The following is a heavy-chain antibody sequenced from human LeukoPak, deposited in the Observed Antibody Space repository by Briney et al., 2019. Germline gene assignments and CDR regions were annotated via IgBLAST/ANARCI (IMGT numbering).Heavy chain of an antibody. D-gene: IGHD6-19*01. CDR2: ISADSSTT. J-gene: IGHJ4*02. CDR3: ATLMYTSGRQGFDS. V-gene: IGHV3-23*01. CDR1: GLTFRSYA. Sequence: PGGSLRLSCAASGLTFRSYAMTWVRQAPGKGLEWVSSISADSSTTNYADSAKGRFTVSRDNSKSTLYLQMNSLRAEDTAVYYCATLMYTSGRQGFDSWGQGTRVTVSS.